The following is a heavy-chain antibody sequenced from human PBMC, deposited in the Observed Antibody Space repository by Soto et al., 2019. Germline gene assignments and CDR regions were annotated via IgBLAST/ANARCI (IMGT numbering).Heavy chain of an antibody. J-gene: IGHJ4*02. D-gene: IGHD3-22*01. V-gene: IGHV3-30-3*01. CDR2: ISYDGSNK. CDR1: GFTFSSYA. Sequence: GGSLRLSCAASGFTFSSYAMHWVRQAPGKGLEWVAVISYDGSNKYYADSVKGRFTISRDNSKNTLYLQMNSLRAEDTAVYYCASVVYYYDSSANSEFDYWGQGTLVTVSS. CDR3: ASVVYYYDSSANSEFDY.